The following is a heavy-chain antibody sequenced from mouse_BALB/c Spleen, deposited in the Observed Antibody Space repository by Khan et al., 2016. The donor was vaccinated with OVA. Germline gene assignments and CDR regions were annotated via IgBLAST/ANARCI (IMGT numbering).Heavy chain of an antibody. CDR2: IWSVGST. D-gene: IGHD4-1*01. CDR1: GFSLSSYG. V-gene: IGHV2-2*02. Sequence: QVQLKQSGPGLVQPSQSLSITCTVSGFSLSSYGVHWVRQSPGKGLEWLGMIWSVGSTDYNATFISRLSIRKDNSKSQVFFKMNSLQANDTAIYYCARNRTGYFVYWGQGTSLTVSS. J-gene: IGHJ2*02. CDR3: ARNRTGYFVY.